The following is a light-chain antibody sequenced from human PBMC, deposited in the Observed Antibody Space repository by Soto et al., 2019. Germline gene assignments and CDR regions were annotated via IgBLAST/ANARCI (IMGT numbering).Light chain of an antibody. CDR2: EAA. Sequence: DIQMTQSSSTLSASVGDRVTITCRPSQPIFGSFLAWFQQKPGNPPKLLLYEAARLQSGIPSRYTRSASGAEFTLTISSLQPENFATYYSQQSYSSPSTFGQGTKVDIK. CDR1: QPIFGSF. J-gene: IGKJ2*01. CDR3: QQSYSSPST. V-gene: IGKV1-5*03.